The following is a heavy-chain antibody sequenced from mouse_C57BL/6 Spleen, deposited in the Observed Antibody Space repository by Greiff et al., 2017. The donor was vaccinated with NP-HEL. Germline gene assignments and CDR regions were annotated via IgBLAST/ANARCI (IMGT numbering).Heavy chain of an antibody. CDR3: ARWPITTVAY. V-gene: IGHV1-69*01. D-gene: IGHD1-1*01. J-gene: IGHJ3*01. CDR2: IDPSDSYT. Sequence: VQLQQPGAELVMPGASVKLSCKASGYTFTSYWMHWVKQRPGQGLEWIGEIDPSDSYTNYNQKFKGKSTLTVDKSSSTAYMQLSSLTSEDSAVYYCARWPITTVAYWGQGTLVTVSA. CDR1: GYTFTSYW.